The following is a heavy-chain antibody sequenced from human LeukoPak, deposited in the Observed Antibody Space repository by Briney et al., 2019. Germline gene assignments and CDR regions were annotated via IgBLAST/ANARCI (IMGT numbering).Heavy chain of an antibody. V-gene: IGHV1-24*01. CDR1: GYTLTELS. CDR2: FDSEDGET. J-gene: IGHJ5*02. D-gene: IGHD3-3*01. Sequence: ASVKVSCKVSGYTLTELSMHWVRQAPGKGIEWMGGFDSEDGETIYAQKFQGRVTVTEDTSTDTAYMELSSLRTEDTAVYYGATNRVGYDFWSGYPNWFDPWGQGTLVTVSS. CDR3: ATNRVGYDFWSGYPNWFDP.